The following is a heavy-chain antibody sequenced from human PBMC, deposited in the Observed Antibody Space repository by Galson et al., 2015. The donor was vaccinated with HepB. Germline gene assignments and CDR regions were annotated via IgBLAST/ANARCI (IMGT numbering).Heavy chain of an antibody. CDR2: IRRDGTEQ. J-gene: IGHJ6*02. D-gene: IGHD3-10*01. CDR3: ARGHYQLEV. Sequence: SLRLSCAASGFTFSDSWMSWVRQAPGKGLEWVAGIRRDGTEQHYADSVKGRFTTSRDNAKNLLFLQMNSLRAEDTAVYYCARGHYQLEVWGQGTTVTVYS. CDR1: GFTFSDSW. V-gene: IGHV3-7*03.